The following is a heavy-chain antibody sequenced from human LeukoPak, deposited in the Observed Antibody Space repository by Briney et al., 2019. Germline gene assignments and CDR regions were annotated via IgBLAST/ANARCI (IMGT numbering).Heavy chain of an antibody. Sequence: GASVKVSCKASGYSFTNYGISWVRQAPGQGLEWMGWISPYNDNAHYAQGLEGRVTMTSETSTRTAYMELRSLRSDDTAVYYCARSTLGIEFDYWGQGSLVTVSS. D-gene: IGHD7-27*01. CDR2: ISPYNDNA. J-gene: IGHJ4*02. CDR3: ARSTLGIEFDY. CDR1: GYSFTNYG. V-gene: IGHV1-18*01.